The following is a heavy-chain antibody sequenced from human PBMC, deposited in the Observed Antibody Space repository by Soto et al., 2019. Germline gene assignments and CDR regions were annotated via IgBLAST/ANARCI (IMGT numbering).Heavy chain of an antibody. CDR2: ITSSGTTV. D-gene: IGHD6-13*01. Sequence: EVHLVESGGGLVQPRGSLRLSCAASGFTFSSYSLNWVRQAPGKGLEWVSYITSSGTTVYYADSVRGRFTISRDNAKNSLYLQMNSLRDYDTAVYYCARGSSNWAYYFDFWGQGTLVTVSS. V-gene: IGHV3-48*02. CDR3: ARGSSNWAYYFDF. CDR1: GFTFSSYS. J-gene: IGHJ4*02.